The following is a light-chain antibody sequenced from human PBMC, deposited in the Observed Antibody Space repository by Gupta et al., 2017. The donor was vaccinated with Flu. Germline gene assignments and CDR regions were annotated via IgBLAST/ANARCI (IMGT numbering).Light chain of an antibody. CDR1: QSVSSSY. CDR2: GAS. CDR3: KQYRRSPWT. J-gene: IGKJ1*01. Sequence: VLAQSPVTLSLSPGERATPSCGASQSVSSSYLAWYQQKPGQAPRLLIYGASSRATGLPDRFSGSGSGTDFTLTISRREPEDFAVYYCKQYRRSPWTFGQGTKVEIK. V-gene: IGKV3-20*01.